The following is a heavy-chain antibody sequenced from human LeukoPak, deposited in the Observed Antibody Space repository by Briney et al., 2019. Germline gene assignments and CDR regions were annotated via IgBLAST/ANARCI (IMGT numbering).Heavy chain of an antibody. D-gene: IGHD2-21*01. CDR2: IKPDGSEK. CDR3: ARYNSDCGCLDP. Sequence: QSGGSLRLSCAASGFTFSSYWMSWVRQAPGKGLECVANIKPDGSEKNYVDSVKGRFTISRDNAKNSLSLQMNSLRVEDTAVYYCARYNSDCGCLDPWGQGTLVTVSS. V-gene: IGHV3-7*01. CDR1: GFTFSSYW. J-gene: IGHJ5*02.